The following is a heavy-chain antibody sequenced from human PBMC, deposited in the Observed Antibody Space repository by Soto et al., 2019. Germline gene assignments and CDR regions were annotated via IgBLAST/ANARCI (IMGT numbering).Heavy chain of an antibody. CDR3: ARGPHSTSVYYYYYGIDV. D-gene: IGHD6-13*01. CDR1: GYTFAIYA. V-gene: IGHV1-3*01. CDR2: INAGNGNT. Sequence: GASVEVSCKASGYTFAIYAMHWVRQAPGQRLEWMGWINAGNGNTKYSQKFQGRVTITRDTSASTAYMALSSLRSEDTAVYYCARGPHSTSVYYYYYGIDVWGQGTTVTVSS. J-gene: IGHJ6*02.